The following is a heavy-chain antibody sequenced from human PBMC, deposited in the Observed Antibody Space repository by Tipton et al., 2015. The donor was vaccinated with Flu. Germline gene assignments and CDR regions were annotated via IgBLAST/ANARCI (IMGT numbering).Heavy chain of an antibody. CDR2: IYYSGST. CDR3: ARDAGRGEAFDI. CDR1: GGSISSSSYY. J-gene: IGHJ3*02. D-gene: IGHD3-10*01. Sequence: TLSLTCTVSGGSISSSSYYWGWIRQPPGKGLEWIGSIYYSGSTYYNPSLESRVTISVDTSKNQFSLKLSSVTAADTAVYYCARDAGRGEAFDIWGQGTMVTVSS. V-gene: IGHV4-39*07.